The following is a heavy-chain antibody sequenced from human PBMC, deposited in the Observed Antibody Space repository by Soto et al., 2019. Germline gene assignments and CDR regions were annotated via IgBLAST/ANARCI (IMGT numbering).Heavy chain of an antibody. Sequence: PGGSLRLCCATSGFTFRSYWMTWVRQAPGKGPEWVANIKPDGSEKQYVDSVKGRFTVSRDNAKKSLDLQMNSLRVEDTAVYYCARAEDYDFWSGPPKYFDNWGQGTQVTVSS. D-gene: IGHD3-3*01. CDR3: ARAEDYDFWSGPPKYFDN. J-gene: IGHJ4*02. CDR1: GFTFRSYW. CDR2: IKPDGSEK. V-gene: IGHV3-7*03.